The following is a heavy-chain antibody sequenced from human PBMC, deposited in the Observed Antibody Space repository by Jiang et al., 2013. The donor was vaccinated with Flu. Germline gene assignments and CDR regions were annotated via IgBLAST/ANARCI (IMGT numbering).Heavy chain of an antibody. D-gene: IGHD6-13*01. CDR3: ARDTSAADTFWWFDP. Sequence: SGAEVKKPGASVKVSCKASGYIFSTYYMHWVRQAPGQGLEWMAIINPSNGGTNYAQKFQGRVTLTRDTSTSTVYMELSSLRSEDTAVYYCARDTSAADTFWWFDPWGQGTLVTVSS. V-gene: IGHV1-46*01. CDR2: INPSNGGT. CDR1: GYIFSTYY. J-gene: IGHJ5*02.